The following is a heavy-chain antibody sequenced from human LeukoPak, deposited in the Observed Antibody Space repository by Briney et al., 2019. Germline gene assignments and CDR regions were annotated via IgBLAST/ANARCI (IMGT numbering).Heavy chain of an antibody. CDR3: ARGLDGSFDY. J-gene: IGHJ4*02. CDR2: IYIDGSST. D-gene: IGHD1-14*01. Sequence: GGSLRLSCAASGFSFSFSSYWMHWVRQAPGKGLVWVSRIYIDGSSTSYADSVKGRFTISRDNAKNTLYLQMNSLRDEDTAVYYCARGLDGSFDYWGLGTLVTVSS. CDR1: GFSFSFSSYW. V-gene: IGHV3-74*01.